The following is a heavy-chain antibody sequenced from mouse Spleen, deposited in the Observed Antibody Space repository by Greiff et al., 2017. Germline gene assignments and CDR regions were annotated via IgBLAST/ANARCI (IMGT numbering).Heavy chain of an antibody. Sequence: QVQLQQSGAELVKPGASVKISCKASGYAFSSYWMNWVKQRPGKGLEWIGQIYPGDGDTNYNGKFKGKATLTADKSSSTAYMQLSSLTSEDSAVYFCARRIYYDYDGPYAMDHWGQGTSVTVSS. J-gene: IGHJ4*01. CDR3: ARRIYYDYDGPYAMDH. CDR2: IYPGDGDT. V-gene: IGHV1-80*01. CDR1: GYAFSSYW. D-gene: IGHD2-4*01.